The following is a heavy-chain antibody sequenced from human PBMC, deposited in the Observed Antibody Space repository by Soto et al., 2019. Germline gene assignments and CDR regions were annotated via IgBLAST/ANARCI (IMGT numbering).Heavy chain of an antibody. CDR2: ISNSGDTT. D-gene: IGHD3-16*01. CDR3: ARNPVWTVGGIDV. Sequence: EVQLVESGGGLVQPGGSLRLSCAASGFTFSTYEMNWVRQAPGKGREWVSYISNSGDTTYYADSVKGRFTISRDNANSSLYLEMDSLRAEDTAGYYYARNPVWTVGGIDVWGQGTTVTVSS. J-gene: IGHJ6*02. V-gene: IGHV3-48*03. CDR1: GFTFSTYE.